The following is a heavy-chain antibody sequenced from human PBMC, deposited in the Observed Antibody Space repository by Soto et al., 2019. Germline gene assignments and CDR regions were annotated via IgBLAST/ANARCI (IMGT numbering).Heavy chain of an antibody. V-gene: IGHV3-15*01. Sequence: PGGSLRLSCAASGFSFSSACMIWVRQTPEKGLEWVGRIKSKSDGGTTDYAAPVKGRFTISRDDSENTLYLQMNSLKNEDTAVYYCTTDRCYSPVDHWGQGTLVTVSS. CDR3: TTDRCYSPVDH. D-gene: IGHD2-15*01. J-gene: IGHJ4*02. CDR1: GFSFSSAC. CDR2: IKSKSDGGTT.